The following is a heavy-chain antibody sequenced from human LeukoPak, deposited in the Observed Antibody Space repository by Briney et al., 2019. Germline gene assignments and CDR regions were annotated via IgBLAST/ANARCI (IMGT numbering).Heavy chain of an antibody. V-gene: IGHV3-30*18. CDR3: AKIVFPYYGDEVYFDY. D-gene: IGHD4-17*01. CDR1: GFTFSSYG. J-gene: IGHJ4*02. Sequence: GGSLRLSCAASGFTFSSYGMHWVRQAPGKGLEWVAVISYDGSNKYYADSVKGRFTISRDNSKNTLYLQMNSLRAEDTAVYYCAKIVFPYYGDEVYFDYWGQGTLVTVSS. CDR2: ISYDGSNK.